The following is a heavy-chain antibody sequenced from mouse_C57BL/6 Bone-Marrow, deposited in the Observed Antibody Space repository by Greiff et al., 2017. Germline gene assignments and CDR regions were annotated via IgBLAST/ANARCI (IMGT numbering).Heavy chain of an antibody. CDR3: ARGSDGYYDYYAMDY. V-gene: IGHV7-1*01. D-gene: IGHD2-3*01. CDR1: GFTFSDFY. CDR2: SSNTANDYTT. J-gene: IGHJ4*01. Sequence: EVKLVESGGGLVQSGRSLRLSCATSGFTFSDFYMEWVRQAPGKGLEWIAASSNTANDYTTEYSASVTGRFIVSRDTSQSILYLQMNALRAEDTAIYYCARGSDGYYDYYAMDYGGQGTSVTVSS.